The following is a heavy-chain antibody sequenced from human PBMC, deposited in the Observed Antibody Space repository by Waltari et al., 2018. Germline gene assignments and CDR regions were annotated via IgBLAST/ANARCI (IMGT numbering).Heavy chain of an antibody. CDR1: GYTFTSYA. V-gene: IGHV1-3*01. CDR2: FNAGNGNT. Sequence: QVQLVQSGAEVKKPGASVKVSCKASGYTFTSYAMHWVRQAPGQRLEWMGWFNAGNGNTKYSQKFQGRVTITRDTSASTAYMELSSLRSEDTAVYYCAVGPKLGYCSSTSCYGGLDYWGQGTLVTVSS. D-gene: IGHD2-2*01. J-gene: IGHJ4*02. CDR3: AVGPKLGYCSSTSCYGGLDY.